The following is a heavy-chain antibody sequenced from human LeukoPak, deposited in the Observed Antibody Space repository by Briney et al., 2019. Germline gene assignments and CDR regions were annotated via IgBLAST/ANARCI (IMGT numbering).Heavy chain of an antibody. Sequence: PSETLSLTCTVSGYSISSGYYWGWIRQPPGKGLEWIGSIYHSGSTYYNPSLKSRVTISVDTSKNQFSLKLMSVTAADTAVYYCARDSGTAGEVKFDPWGQGTLVTVSS. CDR2: IYHSGST. J-gene: IGHJ5*02. V-gene: IGHV4-38-2*02. D-gene: IGHD3-10*01. CDR1: GYSISSGYY. CDR3: ARDSGTAGEVKFDP.